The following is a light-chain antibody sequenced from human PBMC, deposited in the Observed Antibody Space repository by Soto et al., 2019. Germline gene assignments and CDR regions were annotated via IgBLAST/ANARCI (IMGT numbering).Light chain of an antibody. CDR3: SSYTSSSTVV. J-gene: IGLJ2*01. V-gene: IGLV2-14*01. CDR1: SSDIGVYKY. CDR2: EVS. Sequence: QSALTQPASVSGSPGQSITISCTGTSSDIGVYKYVSWYQQYPGKAPNLMIYEVSNRPSGVSNRFSGSKSGNTASLTISGLQAEDEADYYCSSYTSSSTVVFGGGTKLTVL.